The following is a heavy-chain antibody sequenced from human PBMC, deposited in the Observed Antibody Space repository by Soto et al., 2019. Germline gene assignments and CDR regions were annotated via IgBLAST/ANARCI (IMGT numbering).Heavy chain of an antibody. CDR3: ARGSRVAARLPPKYNRFDP. CDR2: INHSGNT. D-gene: IGHD6-6*01. J-gene: IGHJ5*02. Sequence: PSETLSLTCAVYGGSFSGYYWSWIRQPPGKGLEWIGEINHSGNTNYNPSLKSRVTISVDTSKNQFSLKLSSVTAADTAVYYCARGSRVAARLPPKYNRFDPWGQGTLVTVSS. V-gene: IGHV4-34*01. CDR1: GGSFSGYY.